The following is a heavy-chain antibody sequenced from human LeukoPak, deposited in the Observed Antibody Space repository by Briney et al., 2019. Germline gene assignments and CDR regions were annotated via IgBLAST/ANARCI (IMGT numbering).Heavy chain of an antibody. D-gene: IGHD3-10*01. CDR2: ISGSGGST. Sequence: PGGSLRLSCAASGFTFSSCWMSWVRQAPGKGLEWVSAISGSGGSTYYADSVKGRFTISRDNSKNTLYLQMNSLRAEDTAVYYCATLPGYYYGSGYDYWGQGTLVTVSS. CDR3: ATLPGYYYGSGYDY. V-gene: IGHV3-23*01. CDR1: GFTFSSCW. J-gene: IGHJ4*02.